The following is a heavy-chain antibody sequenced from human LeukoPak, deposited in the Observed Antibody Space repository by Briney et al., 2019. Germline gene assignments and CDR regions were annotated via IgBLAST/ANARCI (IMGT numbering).Heavy chain of an antibody. V-gene: IGHV4-34*01. Sequence: SETLSLTRAVYGGSFSSYYWSWIRQPPGKGLEWVGEIIHSGITTYNTSLTRRVTISVDTSKSQFSLKLSSVTAADTAVYYCARGSPIVATNGYFNYWGQGTLVTVSS. CDR1: GGSFSSYY. CDR3: ARGSPIVATNGYFNY. CDR2: IIHSGIT. D-gene: IGHD5-12*01. J-gene: IGHJ4*02.